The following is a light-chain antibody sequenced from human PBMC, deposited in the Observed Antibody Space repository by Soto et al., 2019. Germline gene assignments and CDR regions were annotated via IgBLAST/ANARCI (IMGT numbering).Light chain of an antibody. CDR3: NSYTTTSTYV. V-gene: IGLV2-14*01. CDR2: HVS. Sequence: QSVLTQPASVSGSPGQSITISCTGTSSDVGAYNYVSWYQQYPGKAPKLMIYHVSNRPSGVSNRFSGSKSGNSASLTISVLQGEDEADYYCNSYTTTSTYVFGTGTKVTVL. CDR1: SSDVGAYNY. J-gene: IGLJ1*01.